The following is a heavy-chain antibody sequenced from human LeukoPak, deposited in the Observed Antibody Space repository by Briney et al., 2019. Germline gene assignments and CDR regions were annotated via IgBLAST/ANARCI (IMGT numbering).Heavy chain of an antibody. CDR3: VRGTAARPQYYFDY. D-gene: IGHD6-6*01. CDR1: GGSISSYY. J-gene: IGHJ4*02. Sequence: SETLSLXCTVSGGSISSYYWSWIRQPPGKGLEWIGYIYYSGSTNYNPSLKSRVTISVDTSKNQFSLKLSSVTAADTAVYYCVRGTAARPQYYFDYWGQGTLVTVSS. CDR2: IYYSGST. V-gene: IGHV4-59*08.